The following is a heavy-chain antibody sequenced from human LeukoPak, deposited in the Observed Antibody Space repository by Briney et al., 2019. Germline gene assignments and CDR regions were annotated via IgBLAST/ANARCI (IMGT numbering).Heavy chain of an antibody. Sequence: GGSLRLSCAASGFTFSSYGMHWVRQAPGKGLEWVVFIRYDGSNKYYADSVKGRFTISRDNSKNTLYLQMNSLRAEDTAVYYCAKDTRGSYATDAFDIWGQGTMVTVSS. V-gene: IGHV3-30*02. CDR3: AKDTRGSYATDAFDI. J-gene: IGHJ3*02. CDR2: IRYDGSNK. D-gene: IGHD1-26*01. CDR1: GFTFSSYG.